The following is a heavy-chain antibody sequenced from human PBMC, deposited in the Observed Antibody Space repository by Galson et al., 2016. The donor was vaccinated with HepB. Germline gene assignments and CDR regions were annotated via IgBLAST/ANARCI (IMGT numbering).Heavy chain of an antibody. CDR2: ISYDGNVK. J-gene: IGHJ4*02. V-gene: IGHV3-30*04. Sequence: SLRLSCAASGFTFSSYAMHWVRQAPGKGLEWVAVISYDGNVKYYTDSVKGRFTISKDNSRNTLYLQMNSLRAEDSAVYYCATGYCTVGLCSNFDYWGQGTLVTVSS. CDR1: GFTFSSYA. D-gene: IGHD2-8*02. CDR3: ATGYCTVGLCSNFDY.